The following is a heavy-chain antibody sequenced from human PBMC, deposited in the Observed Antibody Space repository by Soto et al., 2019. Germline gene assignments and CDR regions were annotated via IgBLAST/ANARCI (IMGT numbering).Heavy chain of an antibody. D-gene: IGHD1-20*01. Sequence: GASVKVSCKASGGTFSSYAISWVRQAPGQGLEWMGGIIPIFGTANYAQKFQGRVTITADESTSTAYMELSSLRSEDTAVYYCASYNWNYFDYWGQGTLVTVSS. V-gene: IGHV1-69*13. CDR3: ASYNWNYFDY. J-gene: IGHJ4*02. CDR1: GGTFSSYA. CDR2: IIPIFGTA.